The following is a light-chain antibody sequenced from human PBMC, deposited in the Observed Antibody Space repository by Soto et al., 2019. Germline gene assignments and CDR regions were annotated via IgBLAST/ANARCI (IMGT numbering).Light chain of an antibody. CDR1: QSVSSN. V-gene: IGKV3-15*01. Sequence: EIVMTQSPATLSVSPGERATLSCRASQSVSSNLAWYQHKPGQAPRLLIYGASTRATGIPARFSGSGSGTEFTLTISSLQSEDFAVYYCQQYNNWHPYTFGQGTKLEIK. J-gene: IGKJ2*01. CDR3: QQYNNWHPYT. CDR2: GAS.